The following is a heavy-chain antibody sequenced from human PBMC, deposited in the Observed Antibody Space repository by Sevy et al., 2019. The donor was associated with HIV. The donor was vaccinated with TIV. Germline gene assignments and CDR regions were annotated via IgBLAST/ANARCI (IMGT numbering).Heavy chain of an antibody. CDR3: ARASGGDRLDYYGMDV. CDR2: IYHGGST. V-gene: IGHV4-38-2*01. J-gene: IGHJ6*02. CDR1: NFSISSGYY. D-gene: IGHD2-21*02. Sequence: SETLSLTCAVSNFSISSGYYWGWIRQPPGKGLEWIGNIYHGGSTYYNPSLKSRVTISMDTSKNHFSLRLGSVTAADTAVYYCARASGGDRLDYYGMDVWGQGTTVTVSS.